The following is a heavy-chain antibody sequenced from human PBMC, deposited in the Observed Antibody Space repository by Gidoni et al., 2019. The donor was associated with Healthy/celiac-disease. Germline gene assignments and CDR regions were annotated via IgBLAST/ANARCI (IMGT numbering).Heavy chain of an antibody. CDR3: ARDSIAAADGPFYYYYGMDV. V-gene: IGHV1-2*02. CDR2: INPNSGGT. J-gene: IGHJ6*02. CDR1: GYTFTGYY. Sequence: QVQLVQSGAEVKKPGASVKVSCKASGYTFTGYYMHWVRQAPGQGLEWMGWINPNSGGTNYAQKFQGRVTMTRDTSISTAYMELSRLRSDDTAVYYCARDSIAAADGPFYYYYGMDVWGQGTTVTVSS. D-gene: IGHD6-13*01.